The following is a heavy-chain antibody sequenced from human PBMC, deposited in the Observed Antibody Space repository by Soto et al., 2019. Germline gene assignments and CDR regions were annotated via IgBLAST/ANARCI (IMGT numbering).Heavy chain of an antibody. V-gene: IGHV4-34*01. CDR3: ARGLATGSIYSGGWYSSDS. CDR2: INHSGSA. J-gene: IGHJ4*02. D-gene: IGHD1-26*01. Sequence: SETLSLTCAVYGGSFSGYYWSWIRQTPGKGLQWIGQINHSGSANYNPSLKSRVTMSVHTSNSQFSLELSSVTAADTAVYYCARGLATGSIYSGGWYSSDSWGPGTLVTLSS. CDR1: GGSFSGYY.